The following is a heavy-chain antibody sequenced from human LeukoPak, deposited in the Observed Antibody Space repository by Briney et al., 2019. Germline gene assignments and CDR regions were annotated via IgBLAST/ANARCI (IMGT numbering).Heavy chain of an antibody. CDR2: FSGSGGNT. CDR3: AKRGYCSGGSCDNLGPFDY. V-gene: IGHV3-23*01. Sequence: PGGSLRLSCAASGFTFSSYAMSWVRQAPGKGLEWVSTFSGSGGNTYYADSVKGRFTISRDNSKNTLYLQMNSLRAEDTAVYYCAKRGYCSGGSCDNLGPFDYWGQGTLVTVSS. J-gene: IGHJ4*02. CDR1: GFTFSSYA. D-gene: IGHD2-15*01.